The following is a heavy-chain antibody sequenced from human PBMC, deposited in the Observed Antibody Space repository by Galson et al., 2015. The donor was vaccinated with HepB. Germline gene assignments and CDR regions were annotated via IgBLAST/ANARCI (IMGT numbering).Heavy chain of an antibody. Sequence: QSGAEVKKPGESLRISCKGSGYSFTSYWISWVRQMPGKGLEWMGRIDPSDSYTNYSPSFQGHVTISADKSISTAYLQWSSLKASDTAMYYCVITIFGVVTRDWYFDLWGRGTLVTVSS. CDR1: GYSFTSYW. CDR3: VITIFGVVTRDWYFDL. D-gene: IGHD3-3*01. V-gene: IGHV5-10-1*01. CDR2: IDPSDSYT. J-gene: IGHJ2*01.